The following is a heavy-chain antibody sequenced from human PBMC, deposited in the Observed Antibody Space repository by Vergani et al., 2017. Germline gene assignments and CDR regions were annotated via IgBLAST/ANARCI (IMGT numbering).Heavy chain of an antibody. D-gene: IGHD6-6*01. CDR1: GFTCSSYA. J-gene: IGHJ6*03. CDR2: ISYDGSNK. CDR3: AREGLSSSLGYYYYYMDV. V-gene: IGHV3-30-3*01. Sequence: QVQLVESGGGVVQPGRSLRLSCAASGFTCSSYAMHWVRQAPGKGLEWVAVISYDGSNKYYADSVKGRFTISSDNSKNTLYLQLNSLRAEDTAVYYCAREGLSSSLGYYYYYMDVWGNGTTVTVSS.